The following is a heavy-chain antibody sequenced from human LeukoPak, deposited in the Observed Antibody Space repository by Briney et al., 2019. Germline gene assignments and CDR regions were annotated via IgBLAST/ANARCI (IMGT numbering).Heavy chain of an antibody. V-gene: IGHV3-7*03. Sequence: GGSLRLSCAASGFTFRSYWMSWVRQAPGKGLEWVATIKQDGSEEFYVDSVKGRFTISRDNAKNSLYLQIHSLRAEDTAVYYCAVSFYYYYMDVWGKGTTVTVSS. CDR2: IKQDGSEE. CDR3: AVSFYYYYMDV. J-gene: IGHJ6*03. CDR1: GFTFRSYW. D-gene: IGHD1-7*01.